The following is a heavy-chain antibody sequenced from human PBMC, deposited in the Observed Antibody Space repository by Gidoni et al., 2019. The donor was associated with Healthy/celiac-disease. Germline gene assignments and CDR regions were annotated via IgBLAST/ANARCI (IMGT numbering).Heavy chain of an antibody. CDR1: GGSFSGYY. D-gene: IGHD4-17*01. Sequence: QVQLQQWGAGLLKPSETLSLTCAAYGGSFSGYYWSWIRQPPGKGLEWIGEINHSGSTNYNPSLKSRVIISINTSKNQFSLKLSSVTAADTAVYYCARGLDYGDYGVFDYWGQGTLVTVSS. J-gene: IGHJ4*02. CDR2: INHSGST. CDR3: ARGLDYGDYGVFDY. V-gene: IGHV4-34*01.